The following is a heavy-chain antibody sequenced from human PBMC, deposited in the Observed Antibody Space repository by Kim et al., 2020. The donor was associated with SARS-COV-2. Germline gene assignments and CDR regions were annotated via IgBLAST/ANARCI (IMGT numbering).Heavy chain of an antibody. D-gene: IGHD6-13*01. CDR3: AGEGAYSSSWYVFDYFDY. CDR2: ISVYNGNT. J-gene: IGHJ4*02. Sequence: ASVKVSCKASGYTFTSYGISWVRQAPGQGLEWMGWISVYNGNTNYEQKLQGRVTMTTDTSTSTASMELRSLRSDDTAVYYCAGEGAYSSSWYVFDYFDYWGQGTLVTVSS. V-gene: IGHV1-18*01. CDR1: GYTFTSYG.